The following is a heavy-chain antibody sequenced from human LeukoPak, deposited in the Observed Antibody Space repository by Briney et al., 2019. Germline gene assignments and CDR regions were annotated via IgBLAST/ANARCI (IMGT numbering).Heavy chain of an antibody. V-gene: IGHV4-59*01. J-gene: IGHJ4*02. Sequence: SETLSLTCTVSGGSINSYYWTWIRQPPGKGLELIGHVYYSGSTYYSPSLKSRVTISVDTSKNQFSLKLSSVTAADTAVYYCARVTVSGSYYCPFPYWGQGTLVTVSS. CDR2: VYYSGST. CDR3: ARVTVSGSYYCPFPY. CDR1: GGSINSYY. D-gene: IGHD3-10*01.